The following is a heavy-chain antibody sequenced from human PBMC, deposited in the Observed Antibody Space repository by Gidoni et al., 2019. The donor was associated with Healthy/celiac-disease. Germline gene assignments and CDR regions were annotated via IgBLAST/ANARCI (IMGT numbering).Heavy chain of an antibody. J-gene: IGHJ4*02. CDR1: GGSFRGYY. CDR2: INHSGST. V-gene: IGHV4-34*01. CDR3: ASFEMFSDGYYHRVDY. Sequence: QVQLQQWGAGLLKPSEPLSLTCAVYGGSFRGYYWSWFRQPPGKGLEWIGEINHSGSTNYNPSLKSRVTISVDTSKNQFSLKLSSVTAADTAVYYCASFEMFSDGYYHRVDYWGQRTLVTVSS. D-gene: IGHD3-22*01.